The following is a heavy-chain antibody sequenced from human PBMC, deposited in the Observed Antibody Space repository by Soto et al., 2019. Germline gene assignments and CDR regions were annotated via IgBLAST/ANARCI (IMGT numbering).Heavy chain of an antibody. D-gene: IGHD2-21*01. CDR2: INAYNGNT. J-gene: IGHJ6*02. CDR1: GYRFTSYG. V-gene: IGHV1-18*01. Sequence: EASVKVSCKAFGYRFTSYGIGWARQAPGQGLEWMGWINAYNGNTNYAQNFQGRVTLTTDTSTSTAYMELNRLRVEDTAIYYCAKDILEVTPGMDVWGQGTTVTVSS. CDR3: AKDILEVTPGMDV.